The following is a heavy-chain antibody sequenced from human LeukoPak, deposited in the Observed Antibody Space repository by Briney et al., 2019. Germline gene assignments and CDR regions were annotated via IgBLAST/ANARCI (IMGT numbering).Heavy chain of an antibody. Sequence: SETLSLTCTVSGGSISSGDYYWRWIRQPPGKGLEWIGYIYYSGSTYYNPSLKSRVTISVDTSKNQFSLKLSSVTAADTAVYYCARAPSLTNWFDPWGQGTLVTVSS. J-gene: IGHJ5*02. D-gene: IGHD6-6*01. V-gene: IGHV4-30-4*01. CDR2: IYYSGST. CDR3: ARAPSLTNWFDP. CDR1: GGSISSGDYY.